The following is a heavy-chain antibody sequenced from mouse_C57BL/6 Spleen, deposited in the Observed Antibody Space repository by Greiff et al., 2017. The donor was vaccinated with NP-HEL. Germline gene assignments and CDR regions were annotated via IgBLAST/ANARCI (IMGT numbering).Heavy chain of an antibody. CDR1: GFSLTSYA. CDR3: ARNSDGSRMYFDV. Sequence: VKLVESGPGLVAPSQSLSIPCTVSGFSLTSYAISWVRQPPGKGLAWLGVVRTGGGTNFNSALKSRLSISKDNAKSQVFLKMNSLQTDDTARYYCARNSDGSRMYFDVWGTGTTVTVSS. V-gene: IGHV2-9-1*01. CDR2: VRTGGGT. J-gene: IGHJ1*03. D-gene: IGHD1-1*01.